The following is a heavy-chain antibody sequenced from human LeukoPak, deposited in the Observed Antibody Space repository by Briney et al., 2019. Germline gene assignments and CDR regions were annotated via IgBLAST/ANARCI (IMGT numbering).Heavy chain of an antibody. CDR1: GYSIGSDYY. V-gene: IGHV4-38-2*02. CDR2: IYHSGST. Sequence: PETLSLTCTVSGYSIGSDYYWGWIRQPPGKGLEWIGSIYHSGSTYYNPSLKSRVTISIDTSKNQFSLKLSSVTAADAAVYFCARDPDTAMAQSDYWGQGTLVTVSS. CDR3: ARDPDTAMAQSDY. J-gene: IGHJ4*02. D-gene: IGHD5-18*01.